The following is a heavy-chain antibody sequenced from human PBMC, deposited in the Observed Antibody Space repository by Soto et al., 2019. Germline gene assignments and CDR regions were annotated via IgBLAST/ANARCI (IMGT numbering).Heavy chain of an antibody. V-gene: IGHV3-33*01. Sequence: QVQLVESGGGVVQPGRSLRLSCAASGFTFSSYGMHWVRQAPGKGLAWVAVIWQDGSNKYYSDSVKGRFTISRDSSKKTLYLQMHSLSAEDTAVYYCARDPTTVVTNPYFDYWGQGTLVTVSS. CDR3: ARDPTTVVTNPYFDY. CDR2: IWQDGSNK. CDR1: GFTFSSYG. D-gene: IGHD4-17*01. J-gene: IGHJ4*02.